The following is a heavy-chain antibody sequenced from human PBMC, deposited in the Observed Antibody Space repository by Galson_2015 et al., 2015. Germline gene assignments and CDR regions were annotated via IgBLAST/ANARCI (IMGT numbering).Heavy chain of an antibody. CDR3: ASSGRRQLAFLGAFDI. CDR2: ISYDGSNK. J-gene: IGHJ3*02. Sequence: SLRLSCAASGFTFSSYAMHWVRQAPGKGLEWVAVISYDGSNKYYADSVKGRFTISRDNSKNTLYLQMNSLRAEDTAVYYCASSGRRQLAFLGAFDIWGQGTMVTVSS. CDR1: GFTFSSYA. D-gene: IGHD6-13*01. V-gene: IGHV3-30-3*01.